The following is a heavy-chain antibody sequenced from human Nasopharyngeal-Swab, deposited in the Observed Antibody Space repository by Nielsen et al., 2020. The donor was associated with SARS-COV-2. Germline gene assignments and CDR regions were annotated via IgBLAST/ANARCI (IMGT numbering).Heavy chain of an antibody. J-gene: IGHJ3*02. CDR3: AKGGGEQWLVGHYDAFDI. D-gene: IGHD6-19*01. CDR1: GFTFSSYA. Sequence: GESLKISCAASGFTFSSYAMSCVRQAPGKGLEWVSAISGSGGSTYYADSVKGRFIISRDNSKNTLYLQMNSLRAEDTAVYYCAKGGGEQWLVGHYDAFDIWGQGTMVTVSS. V-gene: IGHV3-23*01. CDR2: ISGSGGST.